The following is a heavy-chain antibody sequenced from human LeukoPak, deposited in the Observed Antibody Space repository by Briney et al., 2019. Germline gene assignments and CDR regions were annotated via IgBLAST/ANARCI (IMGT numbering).Heavy chain of an antibody. V-gene: IGHV2-5*02. CDR3: AHRSITSAGYYFDY. CDR1: GFSLSTSGVG. Sequence: SGPTLVNPTQTLTLTCTFSGFSLSTSGVGVGWIRQPPGKALEWLALIYWDDDKRYSPSLKSRLTITKDTSKNRVVLTMTNMDPVDTATYYCAHRSITSAGYYFDYWGQGTLVTVSS. D-gene: IGHD6-13*01. CDR2: IYWDDDK. J-gene: IGHJ4*02.